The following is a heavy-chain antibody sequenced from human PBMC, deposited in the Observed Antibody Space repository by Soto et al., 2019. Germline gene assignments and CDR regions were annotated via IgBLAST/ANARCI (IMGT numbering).Heavy chain of an antibody. D-gene: IGHD6-13*01. V-gene: IGHV4-59*01. Sequence: SETRSLTCTVSGGSISSYYCSWIRQPPGKGLEWIGYIYYSGSNNYNPSLKRRVTISVDTSKKQFSLKRSSVTAADTAVYYCATLPTSKAAAGQFDYWGQGTLVTVSS. CDR1: GGSISSYY. J-gene: IGHJ4*02. CDR2: IYYSGSN. CDR3: ATLPTSKAAAGQFDY.